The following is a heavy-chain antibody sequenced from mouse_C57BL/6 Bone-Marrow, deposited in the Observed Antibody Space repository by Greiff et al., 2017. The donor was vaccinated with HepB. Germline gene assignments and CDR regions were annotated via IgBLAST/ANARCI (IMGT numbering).Heavy chain of an antibody. D-gene: IGHD2-1*01. CDR2: INPSTGGT. CDR3: ASDLLWSITGAY. J-gene: IGHJ3*01. CDR1: GYSFTGYY. Sequence: LQQSGPELVKPGASVKISCKASGYSFTGYYMNWVKQSPEKSLEWIGEINPSTGGTTYNQKFKAKATLTVDKSSSTAYMQLKSLTSEDSAVYYCASDLLWSITGAYWGQGTLVTVSA. V-gene: IGHV1-42*01.